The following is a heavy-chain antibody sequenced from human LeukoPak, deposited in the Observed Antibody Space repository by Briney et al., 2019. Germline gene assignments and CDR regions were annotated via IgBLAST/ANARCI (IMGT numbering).Heavy chain of an antibody. V-gene: IGHV3-11*01. CDR2: ISSSGSTI. Sequence: GGSLRLSCAASGFTFSDYYMSWICQAPGKGLEWVSYISSSGSTIYYADSVKGRFTISRDNAKNSLYLQMNSLRAEDTAVYYCARDASSIAAAGTFDYWGQGTLVTVSS. CDR3: ARDASSIAAAGTFDY. J-gene: IGHJ4*02. D-gene: IGHD6-13*01. CDR1: GFTFSDYY.